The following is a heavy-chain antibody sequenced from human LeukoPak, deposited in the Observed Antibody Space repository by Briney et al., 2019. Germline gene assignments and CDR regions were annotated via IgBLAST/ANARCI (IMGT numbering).Heavy chain of an antibody. D-gene: IGHD6-19*01. Sequence: GASVKVSCKASGYTFTSYGISWVRQAPGQGLEWMGWISAYNGNTNYAQKLQGRVTMTTDTSTSTAHMELRSLRSDDTAVYYCARASSGWPTIDYWGQGTLVTVSS. CDR3: ARASSGWPTIDY. J-gene: IGHJ4*02. CDR1: GYTFTSYG. CDR2: ISAYNGNT. V-gene: IGHV1-18*01.